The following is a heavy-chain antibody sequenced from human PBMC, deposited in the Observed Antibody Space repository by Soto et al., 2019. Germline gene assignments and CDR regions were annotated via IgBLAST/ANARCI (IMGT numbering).Heavy chain of an antibody. CDR2: ISAYNGNT. Sequence: QVQLVQSGAEVKKPGASVKVSCKTSGYTFTNYGITWVRQAPGQGLEWMGWISAYNGNTGYTQKLQGRVTITTDTSTSTAYLELRSLRSDDTAVYYCARDLGYYYDSSGFYSYFQYWGQGTLVTLSS. V-gene: IGHV1-18*01. J-gene: IGHJ1*01. CDR3: ARDLGYYYDSSGFYSYFQY. CDR1: GYTFTNYG. D-gene: IGHD3-22*01.